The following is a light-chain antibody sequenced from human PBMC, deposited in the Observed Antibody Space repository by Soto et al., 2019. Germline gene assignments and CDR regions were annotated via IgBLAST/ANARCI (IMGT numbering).Light chain of an antibody. CDR3: QQRKFWPPIT. Sequence: VLKQSPVTLSLSPGERATLSCRASQSVERYLAWYQQKPGQPPRLLIFDAFNRPTGIPARFIGSGSGTAVTLTISSLEPDDFAVYYCQQRKFWPPITFGQGTQLEIK. V-gene: IGKV3-11*01. J-gene: IGKJ5*01. CDR1: QSVERY. CDR2: DAF.